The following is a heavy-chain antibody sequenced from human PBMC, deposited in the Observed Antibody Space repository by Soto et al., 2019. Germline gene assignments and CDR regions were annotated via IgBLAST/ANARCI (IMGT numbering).Heavy chain of an antibody. Sequence: QVQLVQSGAEVKKPGSSVKVSCKASGGTFSSYAISWVRQAPGQGLEWMGGIIPIFGTANYAQKFQGRVTITADESTSTAYMELSSLRSEDTAVYYCARDHVVRYSYGHNWFDPWGQGTLVTVSS. J-gene: IGHJ5*02. CDR2: IIPIFGTA. D-gene: IGHD5-18*01. CDR3: ARDHVVRYSYGHNWFDP. V-gene: IGHV1-69*12. CDR1: GGTFSSYA.